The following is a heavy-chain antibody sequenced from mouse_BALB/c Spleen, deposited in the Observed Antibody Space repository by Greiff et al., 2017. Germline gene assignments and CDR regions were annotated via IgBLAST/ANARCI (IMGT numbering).Heavy chain of an antibody. CDR1: GFTFSDYY. CDR2: ISDGGSYT. D-gene: IGHD1-1*01. V-gene: IGHV5-4*02. CDR3: ARDRGTTVVEAMDY. Sequence: EVKLVESGGGLVKPGGSLKLSCAASGFTFSDYYMYWVRQTPEKRLEWVATISDGGSYTYYPDSVKGRFTISRDNAKNNLYLQMSSLKSEDTAMYYCARDRGTTVVEAMDYWGQGTSVTVSS. J-gene: IGHJ4*01.